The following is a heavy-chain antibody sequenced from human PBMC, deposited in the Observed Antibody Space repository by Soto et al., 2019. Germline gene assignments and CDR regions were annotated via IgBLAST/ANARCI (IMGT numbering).Heavy chain of an antibody. CDR1: GFTISSNY. CDR2: IYSGGST. Sequence: EVQLVESGGGLVQPGGSLTLSCAASGFTISSNYMSWVRQAPGKGLEWVSVIYSGGSTYYADSVKGRFTISRDNSKNTLYLQMNSLGAEDTAVYYCARVPLSGYYSGSDYWGQGTLVTVSS. V-gene: IGHV3-66*01. D-gene: IGHD5-12*01. J-gene: IGHJ4*02. CDR3: ARVPLSGYYSGSDY.